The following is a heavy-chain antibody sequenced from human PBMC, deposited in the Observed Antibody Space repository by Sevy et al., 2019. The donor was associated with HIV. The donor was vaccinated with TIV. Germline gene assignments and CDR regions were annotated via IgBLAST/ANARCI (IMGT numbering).Heavy chain of an antibody. V-gene: IGHV3-21*01. CDR2: ISFSGNYI. D-gene: IGHD6-19*01. J-gene: IGHJ4*02. CDR3: ATSSGWALDY. Sequence: GGSLRLSCAASGFTFSSYAMHWVRQAPGKGLEWVSSISFSGNYIYYADFAKGRFTISRDNARNSLYLQMISLTAEDTAVYYCATSSGWALDYWGQGTLVTVSS. CDR1: GFTFSSYA.